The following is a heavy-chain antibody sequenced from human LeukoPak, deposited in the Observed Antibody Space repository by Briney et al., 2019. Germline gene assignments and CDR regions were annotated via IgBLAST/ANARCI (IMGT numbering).Heavy chain of an antibody. D-gene: IGHD3-10*01. CDR1: GYSISSGYY. V-gene: IGHV4-38-2*02. J-gene: IGHJ3*02. CDR2: IYHSGST. Sequence: SETLSLTCTVSGYSISSGYYWGWIRQPPGKGLEWIGSIYHSGSTYYNPSLKSRVTISVDTSKSQFSLKLSSVTAADTAVYFCARLSIWFGVPNAFDIWGQGTMVIVSS. CDR3: ARLSIWFGVPNAFDI.